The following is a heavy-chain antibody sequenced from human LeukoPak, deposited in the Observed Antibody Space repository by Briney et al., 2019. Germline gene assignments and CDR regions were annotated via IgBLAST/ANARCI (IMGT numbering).Heavy chain of an antibody. V-gene: IGHV4-30-2*01. Sequence: SETLSLTCTVSGGSISSGGYSWSWIRQPPGKGLEWIGYIYHSGSTYYNPSLKSRITISVDRSKNQFSLKLSSVTAADTAVYYCARTSIAARRANAFDIWGQGTMVTVSS. CDR2: IYHSGST. CDR3: ARTSIAARRANAFDI. D-gene: IGHD6-6*01. CDR1: GGSISSGGYS. J-gene: IGHJ3*02.